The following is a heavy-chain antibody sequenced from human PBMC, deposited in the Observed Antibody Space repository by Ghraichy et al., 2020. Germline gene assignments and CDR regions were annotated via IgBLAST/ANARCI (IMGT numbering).Heavy chain of an antibody. D-gene: IGHD2-15*01. V-gene: IGHV3-23*01. CDR1: GIIFSGYA. Sequence: GESMNISCAASGIIFSGYAMTWGRQAPGKGLEWVSGIRGSGGNTYYADSVKGRFTISSDNSMTTLYLQMNSLSAEDPAICYCAKEDVVSATPVSWGQGTLVTIAS. CDR3: AKEDVVSATPVS. J-gene: IGHJ5*02. CDR2: IRGSGGNT.